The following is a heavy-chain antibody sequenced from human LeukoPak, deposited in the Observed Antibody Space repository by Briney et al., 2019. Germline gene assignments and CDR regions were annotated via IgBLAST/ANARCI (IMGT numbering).Heavy chain of an antibody. V-gene: IGHV3-23*01. Sequence: PGGSLRLSCAASGFTFSSYAMSWVRQAPGKGLEWVTAISGGGGTTYYANSVKGRFTISRDNSKNMLYLQMNSLRAEGTAVYYCAKESRTIAVAGADYWGQGTLVTVSS. CDR2: ISGGGGTT. J-gene: IGHJ4*02. D-gene: IGHD6-19*01. CDR3: AKESRTIAVAGADY. CDR1: GFTFSSYA.